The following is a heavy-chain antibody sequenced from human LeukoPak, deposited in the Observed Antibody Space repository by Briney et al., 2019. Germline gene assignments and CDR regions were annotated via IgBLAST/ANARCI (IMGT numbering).Heavy chain of an antibody. CDR1: GFTVSSYA. V-gene: IGHV3-23*01. Sequence: PGGSLRLSCAASGFTVSSYAMTWVRQAPGKGLEWVSAIGYSAGDTYYADSVKGRFTISRDNSMNTLYLQMSSLRADDTALYYCEKDDDGHHHGVDHWGQGTLVTVSS. J-gene: IGHJ4*02. CDR2: IGYSAGDT. D-gene: IGHD4-17*01. CDR3: EKDDDGHHHGVDH.